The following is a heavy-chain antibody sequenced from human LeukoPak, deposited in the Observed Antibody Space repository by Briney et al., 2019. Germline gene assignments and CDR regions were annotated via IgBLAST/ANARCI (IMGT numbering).Heavy chain of an antibody. CDR2: IIPIFGTA. CDR1: GGTFRNYA. V-gene: IGHV1-69*06. CDR3: ARGVLYGDYGGGDGFDI. J-gene: IGHJ3*02. Sequence: ASVKVSCKASGGTFRNYAISWVRQAPGQGLEWMGGIIPIFGTANYAQRFQGRVSITADKSTSTAYMELSSLRSEDTAVYYCARGVLYGDYGGGDGFDIWGQGTMVTVSS. D-gene: IGHD4-17*01.